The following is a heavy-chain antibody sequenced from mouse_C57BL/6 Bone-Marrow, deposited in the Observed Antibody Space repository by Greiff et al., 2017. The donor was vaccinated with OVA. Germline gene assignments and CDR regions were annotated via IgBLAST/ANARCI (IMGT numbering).Heavy chain of an antibody. Sequence: DVKLQESGPELVKPGASVKMSCKASGYTFTDYNMHWVKQSHGKSLEWIGYINPNNGGTSYNQKFKGKATLTVNKSSSTAYMELRSLTSEDSAVYYCARGGPLAMDYWGQGTSVTVSS. CDR3: ARGGPLAMDY. J-gene: IGHJ4*01. CDR1: GYTFTDYN. CDR2: INPNNGGT. V-gene: IGHV1-22*01.